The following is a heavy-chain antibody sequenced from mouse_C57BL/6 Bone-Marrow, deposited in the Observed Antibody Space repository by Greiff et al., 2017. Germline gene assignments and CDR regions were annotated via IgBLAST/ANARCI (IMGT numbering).Heavy chain of an antibody. J-gene: IGHJ2*01. D-gene: IGHD1-1*01. Sequence: EVQGVESGGDLVKPGGSLKLSCAASGFTFSSYGMSWVRQTPDKRLEWVATISSGGSYTYYPDSVKGRFTISRDNAKNTLYLQMSSLKSEDTAMCYCARHAVLRSYFDYWGQGTTLTVSS. V-gene: IGHV5-6*01. CDR3: ARHAVLRSYFDY. CDR1: GFTFSSYG. CDR2: ISSGGSYT.